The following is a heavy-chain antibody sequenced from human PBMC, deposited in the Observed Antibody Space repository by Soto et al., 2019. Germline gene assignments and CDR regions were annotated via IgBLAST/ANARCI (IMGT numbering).Heavy chain of an antibody. CDR2: IYYSGST. Sequence: QVQLQESGPGLVKPSETLSLTCTVSGGSISSYYWSWIRQPPGKGLEWIGYIYYSGSTNYNPSLKSRVTISVDTSKNQFSLKLSSVTAADTAVYYCASNAQGLTDRYYCYYYMDVWGKGTTVTVSS. CDR3: ASNAQGLTDRYYCYYYMDV. V-gene: IGHV4-59*08. D-gene: IGHD7-27*01. CDR1: GGSISSYY. J-gene: IGHJ6*03.